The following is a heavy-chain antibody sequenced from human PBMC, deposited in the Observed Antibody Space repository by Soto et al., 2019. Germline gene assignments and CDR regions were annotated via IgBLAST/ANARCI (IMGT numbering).Heavy chain of an antibody. CDR3: ARSRSVSGNLLRYYFDY. CDR2: IFSSGSI. J-gene: IGHJ4*01. D-gene: IGHD6-19*01. V-gene: IGHV4-59*01. Sequence: SETLSLTCTVSGGSISSYYWSWIRQSPGKGLEWIGYIFSSGSINYNPSLKSRVGISVDTSKNQCSLKLSSVTAADTAVYYCARSRSVSGNLLRYYFDYWCPGTLVTVFS. CDR1: GGSISSYY.